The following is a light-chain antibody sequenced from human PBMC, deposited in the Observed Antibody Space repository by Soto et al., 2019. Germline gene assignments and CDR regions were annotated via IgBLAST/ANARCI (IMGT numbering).Light chain of an antibody. CDR2: GAS. V-gene: IGKV3-15*01. Sequence: ERVMPQSPATLFKSPGARAARTGRASQSVSSNLAWYQQKPGQAPRLLIYGASTRATGIPARFSGSGSGTDVTLTNTSLQSEVCAADYCQQYNSWPLTFGGGTKV. CDR1: QSVSSN. J-gene: IGKJ4*01. CDR3: QQYNSWPLT.